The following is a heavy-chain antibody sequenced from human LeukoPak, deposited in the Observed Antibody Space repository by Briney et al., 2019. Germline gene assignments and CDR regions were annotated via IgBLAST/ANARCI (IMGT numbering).Heavy chain of an antibody. CDR2: LNEDGGIT. CDR3: ARDISSGWYPYYFDY. D-gene: IGHD6-19*01. Sequence: PGGSLRLPCEASGFSFSSFWMHWVRQAPGEGLVWVSRLNEDGGITNYADFAKGRFTISRDNARNTLYLQMNSLSADDTAVYYCARDISSGWYPYYFDYWGQGTLVTVSS. V-gene: IGHV3-74*01. J-gene: IGHJ4*02. CDR1: GFSFSSFW.